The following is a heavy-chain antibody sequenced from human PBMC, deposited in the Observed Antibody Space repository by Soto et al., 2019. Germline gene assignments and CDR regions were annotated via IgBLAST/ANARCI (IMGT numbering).Heavy chain of an antibody. D-gene: IGHD2-2*01. Sequence: GGSLRLSCAASGFTFSSYAMSWVRQAPGKGLEWVSAISGSGGSTYYADSVKGRLTISRDNSKNTLYLQMNSLRAEDTAVYYCAKGQYPYCSSTSCYDYYYYYGMDVWGQGTTVTVSS. V-gene: IGHV3-23*01. CDR1: GFTFSSYA. CDR2: ISGSGGST. CDR3: AKGQYPYCSSTSCYDYYYYYGMDV. J-gene: IGHJ6*02.